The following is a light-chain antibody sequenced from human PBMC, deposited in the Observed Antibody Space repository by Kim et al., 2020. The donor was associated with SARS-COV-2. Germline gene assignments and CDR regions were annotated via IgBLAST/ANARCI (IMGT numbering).Light chain of an antibody. V-gene: IGKV3-15*01. Sequence: STGERGTLSCRASQSVTRNLAWYQQKPGQAPRLLIYGASTRATGVPGRFSGSGSGTEFTLTISSLQSEDFALYYCQQYNDWPPLTFGGGTKVDIK. CDR1: QSVTRN. CDR3: QQYNDWPPLT. CDR2: GAS. J-gene: IGKJ4*01.